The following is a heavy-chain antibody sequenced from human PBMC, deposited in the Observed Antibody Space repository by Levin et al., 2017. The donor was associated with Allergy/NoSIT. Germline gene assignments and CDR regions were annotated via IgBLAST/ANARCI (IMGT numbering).Heavy chain of an antibody. D-gene: IGHD3-22*01. CDR3: ARASRYYYDSSGYYPSRELGIWGYWYFDL. J-gene: IGHJ2*01. CDR1: GGSISSYY. V-gene: IGHV4-59*01. Sequence: SETLSLTCTVSGGSISSYYWSWIRQPPGKGLEWIGYIYYSGSTNYNPSLKSRVTISVDTSKNQFSLKLSSVTAADTAVYYCARASRYYYDSSGYYPSRELGIWGYWYFDLWGRGTLVTVSS. CDR2: IYYSGST.